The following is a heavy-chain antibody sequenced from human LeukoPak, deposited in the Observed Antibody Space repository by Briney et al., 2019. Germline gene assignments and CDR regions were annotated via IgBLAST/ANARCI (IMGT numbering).Heavy chain of an antibody. CDR2: VFYNGAT. J-gene: IGHJ5*02. CDR1: GGSISSSIYY. Sequence: SETLSLTCIVSGGSISSSIYYWTWVRQPPGKGLEWIGTVFYNGATQYSPSLRSRVTISIDTSTNQFSLKLSSATAAETAVYYCARTGNIAAAAINWFDPWGQGTLVTVSS. D-gene: IGHD6-13*01. CDR3: ARTGNIAAAAINWFDP. V-gene: IGHV4-39*07.